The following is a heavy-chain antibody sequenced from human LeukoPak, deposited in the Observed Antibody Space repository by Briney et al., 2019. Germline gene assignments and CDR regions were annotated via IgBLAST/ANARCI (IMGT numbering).Heavy chain of an antibody. CDR3: ARDLSYSSSSNDY. V-gene: IGHV4-34*01. D-gene: IGHD6-13*01. Sequence: SETLSLTCAVYGGSFSGYYWSWIRQPPGKGLEWIGEINHSGSTNYNPSLKSRVTIPVDTSKNQFSLKLSSVTAADTAVYYCARDLSYSSSSNDYWGQGTLVTVSS. J-gene: IGHJ4*02. CDR1: GGSFSGYY. CDR2: INHSGST.